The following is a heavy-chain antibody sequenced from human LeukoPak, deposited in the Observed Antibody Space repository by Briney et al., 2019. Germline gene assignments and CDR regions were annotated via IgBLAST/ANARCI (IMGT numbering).Heavy chain of an antibody. CDR1: GFTFSSYE. CDR3: TTITMIREHEDY. CDR2: IKSKTDGGTT. D-gene: IGHD3-10*01. V-gene: IGHV3-15*01. J-gene: IGHJ4*02. Sequence: GSLRLSCAASGFTFSSYEMNWVRQAPGKGLEWVGRIKSKTDGGTTDYAAPVKGRFTISRDDSRNTLSLQMNSLKTEDTAVYYCTTITMIREHEDYWGQGTLVTVSS.